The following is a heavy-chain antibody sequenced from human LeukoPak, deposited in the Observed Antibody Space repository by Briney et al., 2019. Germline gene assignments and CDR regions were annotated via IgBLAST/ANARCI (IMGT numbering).Heavy chain of an antibody. CDR2: IYYSGST. D-gene: IGHD2-21*01. Sequence: PSETLSLTCTVSGGSISSSSYYWGWIRQPPGKGLEWIVSIYYSGSTYYNPSLKRRVTVSVDTSKNQFSLNLDSLTAADTAVYYWTMSPVDYSGSASDCDGNLFWYCYYDYYDQGTRITV. CDR3: TMSPVDYSGSASDCDGNLFWYCYYDY. CDR1: GGSISSSSYY. J-gene: IGHJ4*02. V-gene: IGHV4-39*01.